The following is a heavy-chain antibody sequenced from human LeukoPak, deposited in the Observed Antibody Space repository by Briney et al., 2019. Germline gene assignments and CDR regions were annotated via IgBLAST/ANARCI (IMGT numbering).Heavy chain of an antibody. V-gene: IGHV3-30*03. CDR2: ISYDGSNK. J-gene: IGHJ4*02. Sequence: PGTSLRLSCAASGFTFSSYGMHWVRQAPGKGLEWVAVISYDGSNKYYADSVKGRFTISRDNSKNTLYLQMNSLRAEDTAVYYCARDRPSPYYYDSSGPQDYWGQGTLVTVSS. CDR1: GFTFSSYG. CDR3: ARDRPSPYYYDSSGPQDY. D-gene: IGHD3-22*01.